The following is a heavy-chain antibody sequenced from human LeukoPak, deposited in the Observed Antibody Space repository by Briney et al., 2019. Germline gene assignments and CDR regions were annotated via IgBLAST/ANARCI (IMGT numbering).Heavy chain of an antibody. V-gene: IGHV3-48*03. CDR3: ASTWPYDILTGYYVPLPGAFDY. CDR2: ISSSGSTI. D-gene: IGHD3-9*01. Sequence: GGSLRLSCAASGFTLSSYEMNWVRQAPGKGLEWVSYISSSGSTIYYADSVKGRFTISRDNAKNSLYLQMNSLRAEDTAVYYCASTWPYDILTGYYVPLPGAFDYWGQGTLVTVSS. J-gene: IGHJ4*02. CDR1: GFTLSSYE.